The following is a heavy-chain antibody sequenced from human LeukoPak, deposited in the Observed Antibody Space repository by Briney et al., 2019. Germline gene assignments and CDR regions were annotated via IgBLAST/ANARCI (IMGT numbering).Heavy chain of an antibody. V-gene: IGHV3-23*01. J-gene: IGHJ3*02. D-gene: IGHD4-17*01. Sequence: QPGGSLRLSCAASGFTFSSYAMSWVRQAPGKGLEWVSAISGSGGSTYYADSVKGRFTISRDNSKNTLYLQMNSLRAEDTAVYYCARDLLTNPPVTTVTSEEDDAFDIWGQGTMVTVSS. CDR2: ISGSGGST. CDR3: ARDLLTNPPVTTVTSEEDDAFDI. CDR1: GFTFSSYA.